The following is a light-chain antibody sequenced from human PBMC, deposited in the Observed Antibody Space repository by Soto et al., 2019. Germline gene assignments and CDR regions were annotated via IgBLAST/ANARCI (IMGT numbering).Light chain of an antibody. V-gene: IGLV3-21*04. CDR2: YDS. CDR3: QGWDSSSDHLYV. Sequence: SYELTQPPSVSVAPGKTARITCGGNNIGSKSVHWYQQKPGQAPVLVIYYDSDRPSGIPERFSGSNSGNTATLTISRVEAGDEADYYCQGWDSSSDHLYVFGTGTKLTVL. J-gene: IGLJ1*01. CDR1: NIGSKS.